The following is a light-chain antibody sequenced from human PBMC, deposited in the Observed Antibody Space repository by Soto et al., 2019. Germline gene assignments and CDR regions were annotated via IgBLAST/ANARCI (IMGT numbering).Light chain of an antibody. CDR2: DAY. V-gene: IGKV1-5*01. CDR1: QSISRW. CDR3: QNYNSYSPQT. J-gene: IGKJ1*01. Sequence: DIRRTPSASTLSVSVGDRSTLTCRASQSISRWLAGYQHKPGKAPQLLIYDAYTLKSGVPPRFSGSGSGTEFTLTISSLQPEDFAIYYWQNYNSYSPQTFGQGTKVDI.